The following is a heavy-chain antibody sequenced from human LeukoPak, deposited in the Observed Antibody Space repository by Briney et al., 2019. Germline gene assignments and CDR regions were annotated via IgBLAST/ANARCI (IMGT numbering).Heavy chain of an antibody. CDR3: ARDVGARLPGY. J-gene: IGHJ4*02. V-gene: IGHV4-39*07. Sequence: SETLSLTCTVSGGSISSSSYYWGWIRQPPGKGLEWIGEIYHGGSTNYNPSLKSRVTISVDKSKNQFSLKLNSVTAADTAVYYCARDVGARLPGYWGQGTLVTVSS. D-gene: IGHD6-6*01. CDR2: IYHGGST. CDR1: GGSISSSSYY.